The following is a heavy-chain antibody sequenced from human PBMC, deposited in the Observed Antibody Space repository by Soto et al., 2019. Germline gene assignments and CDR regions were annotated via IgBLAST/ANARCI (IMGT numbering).Heavy chain of an antibody. CDR2: INPNSGGT. J-gene: IGHJ6*02. CDR1: GYTFTGYY. CDR3: AREATGVTPKGYYYYGLDV. V-gene: IGHV1-2*04. Sequence: ASVKVSCKASGYTFTGYYMHWVRQAPGQGLEWMGWINPNSGGTNYAQKFQGWVTMTRDTSISTAYMELSRLRSDDTAVYYCAREATGVTPKGYYYYGLDVWGQGTTVTGAS. D-gene: IGHD1-20*01.